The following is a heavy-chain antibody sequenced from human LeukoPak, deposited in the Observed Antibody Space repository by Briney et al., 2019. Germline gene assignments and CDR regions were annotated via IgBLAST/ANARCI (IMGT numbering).Heavy chain of an antibody. CDR3: ASGTGDGYIGYQDY. J-gene: IGHJ4*02. Sequence: GASVKVSCKASGGTFSSYAISWVRQAPGQGLEWMGGIIPIFGTANYAQKFQGRVTITADKSTSTAYMELSSLRSEDTAVYYCASGTGDGYIGYQDYWGQGTLVTVSS. D-gene: IGHD5-24*01. CDR1: GGTFSSYA. V-gene: IGHV1-69*06. CDR2: IIPIFGTA.